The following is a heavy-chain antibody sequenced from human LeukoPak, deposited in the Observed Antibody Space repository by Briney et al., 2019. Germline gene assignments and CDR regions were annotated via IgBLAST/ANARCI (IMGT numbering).Heavy chain of an antibody. CDR3: ARGRGYCSSTSCYLVGFDY. J-gene: IGHJ4*02. CDR1: GGSFSGYY. Sequence: PSETLSLTCAVYGGSFSGYYWSWIRQPLGKGLEWIGEINHSGSTNYNPSLKSRVTISVDTSKNQFSLKLSSVTAADTAVYYCARGRGYCSSTSCYLVGFDYWGQGTLVTVSS. D-gene: IGHD2-2*01. CDR2: INHSGST. V-gene: IGHV4-34*01.